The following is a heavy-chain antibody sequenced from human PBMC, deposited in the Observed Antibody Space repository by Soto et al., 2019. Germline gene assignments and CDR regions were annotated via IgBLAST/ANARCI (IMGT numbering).Heavy chain of an antibody. CDR1: GGSISSGGYS. D-gene: IGHD3-22*01. V-gene: IGHV4-30-2*01. CDR2: IYHSGST. Sequence: PSETLSLTCAVSGGSISSGGYSWSWIRQPPGKGLEWIGYIYHSGSTYYNPSLKSRVTISVDRSKNQFSLKLSSVTAADTAVYYCASFYDSSGYYHVAAFDIWGQGTMVTVSS. CDR3: ASFYDSSGYYHVAAFDI. J-gene: IGHJ3*02.